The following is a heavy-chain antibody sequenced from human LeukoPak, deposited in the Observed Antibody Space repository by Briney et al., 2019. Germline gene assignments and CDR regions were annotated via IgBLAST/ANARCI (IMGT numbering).Heavy chain of an antibody. V-gene: IGHV4-39*01. CDR2: IYYSGST. J-gene: IGHJ4*02. D-gene: IGHD3-10*01. CDR3: AGEVGNYRMKGLY. Sequence: SETLSLTCTVSGGSISSSSYYWGWIRQPPGKGLEWIGSIYYSGSTYYNPSLKSRVTISVDTSKNQFSLKLSSVTAADTAVYYCAGEVGNYRMKGLYWGQGTLVTVSS. CDR1: GGSISSSSYY.